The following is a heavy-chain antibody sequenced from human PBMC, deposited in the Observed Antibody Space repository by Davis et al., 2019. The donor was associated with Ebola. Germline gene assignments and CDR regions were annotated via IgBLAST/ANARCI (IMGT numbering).Heavy chain of an antibody. CDR2: ISSSGSTI. D-gene: IGHD3-9*01. V-gene: IGHV3-48*04. J-gene: IGHJ4*02. CDR1: GFTFSSYS. CDR3: ARDSPAYYDILTGYAAFGY. Sequence: GGSLRLSCAASGFTFSSYSMHWIRQAPGKGLEWVSYISSSGSTIYYADSVKGRFTISRDNAKNPLYLQMNSLRAEDTAVYYCARDSPAYYDILTGYAAFGYWGQGTLVTVSS.